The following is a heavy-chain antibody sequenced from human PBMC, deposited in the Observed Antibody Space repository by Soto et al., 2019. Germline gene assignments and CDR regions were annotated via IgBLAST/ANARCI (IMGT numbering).Heavy chain of an antibody. Sequence: QVQLVQSGAEVKQPGSSVKVSCKASGGTFSSYAISWVRQAPGQGLDWMGGIIPIFGTANYEQQFQGRVTITADKSTITAYMELSSLRSEDTAVYYCVWVEMATISYFDYWGQGTLVTVSS. D-gene: IGHD5-12*01. J-gene: IGHJ4*02. CDR3: VWVEMATISYFDY. CDR2: IIPIFGTA. V-gene: IGHV1-69*06. CDR1: GGTFSSYA.